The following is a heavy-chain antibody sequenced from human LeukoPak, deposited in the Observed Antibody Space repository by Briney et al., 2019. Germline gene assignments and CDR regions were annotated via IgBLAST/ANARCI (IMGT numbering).Heavy chain of an antibody. V-gene: IGHV1-69*04. CDR2: IIPILGIA. CDR3: ARDPGSSWSDY. J-gene: IGHJ4*02. CDR1: GGTFSSYA. Sequence: SVKVSCKASGGTFSSYAVSWVRQAPGQGLEWMGRIIPILGIANYAQKFQGRVTITADKSTSTAYMELRSLRSDDTAVYYCARDPGSSWSDYWGQGTLVTVSS. D-gene: IGHD6-13*01.